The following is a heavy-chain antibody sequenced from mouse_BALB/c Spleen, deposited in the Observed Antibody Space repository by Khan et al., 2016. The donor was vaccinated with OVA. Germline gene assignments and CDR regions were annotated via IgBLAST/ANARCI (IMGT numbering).Heavy chain of an antibody. CDR2: IWSDGST. CDR1: GFSLTNYG. Sequence: VQLKESGPGLVAPSQSLSITCTISGFSLTNYGVHWVRQPPGKGLEWLVVIWSDGSTTYNSDLKSRLSISKDNSKSQVFLKMNSLQIDDTAMYYCARQPYYHYYIMDYWGQGISGTVSS. CDR3: ARQPYYHYYIMDY. D-gene: IGHD2-10*01. J-gene: IGHJ4*01. V-gene: IGHV2-6-1*01.